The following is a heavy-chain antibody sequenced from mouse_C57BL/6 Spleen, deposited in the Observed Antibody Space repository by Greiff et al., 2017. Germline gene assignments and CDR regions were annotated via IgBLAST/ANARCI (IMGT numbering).Heavy chain of an antibody. CDR1: GYTFTSYW. V-gene: IGHV1-52*01. CDR3: SRSYGSTYWFAY. CDR2: IDPSDSET. D-gene: IGHD1-1*01. Sequence: VQLQQPGAELVRPGSSVKLSCKASGYTFTSYWMHWVKQRPIQGLEWIGNIDPSDSETHYNQQFKDKATLTVDKSSSTAYMQLSSLTSEDSAVYYCSRSYGSTYWFAYWGQGTLVTVSA. J-gene: IGHJ3*01.